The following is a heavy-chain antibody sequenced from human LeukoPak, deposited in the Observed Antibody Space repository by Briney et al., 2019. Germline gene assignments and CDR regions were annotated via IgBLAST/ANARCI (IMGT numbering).Heavy chain of an antibody. CDR2: IYHSGST. D-gene: IGHD6-13*01. V-gene: IGHV4-30-2*01. CDR3: ARGGSSWSPSGFDP. Sequence: PSQTLSLTCAVSGGSISSDGYSWSWIRQPPGKGLEWIGYIYHSGSTYHNPSLKSRITISVDRSKNQFSLELNSVTAADTAVYYCARGGSSWSPSGFDPWGQGTLVTVSS. J-gene: IGHJ5*02. CDR1: GGSISSDGYS.